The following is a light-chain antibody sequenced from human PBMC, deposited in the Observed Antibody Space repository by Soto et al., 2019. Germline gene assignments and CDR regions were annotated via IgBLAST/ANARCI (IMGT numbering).Light chain of an antibody. J-gene: IGKJ1*01. CDR3: QQYGSSPPWT. CDR2: GAS. V-gene: IGKV3-20*01. CDR1: QTVRNNY. Sequence: EIVFTQSPGTLSLSPGERATLSCRASQTVRNNYLAWYQQKPGQAPRLLIYGASSRATGIPDRFSGGGSGTDFTLTISRLEPEDFAVYYCQQYGSSPPWTFGQGTKVDI.